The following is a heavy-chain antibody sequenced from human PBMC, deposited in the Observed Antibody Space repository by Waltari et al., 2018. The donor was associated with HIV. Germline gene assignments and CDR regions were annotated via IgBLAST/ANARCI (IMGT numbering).Heavy chain of an antibody. V-gene: IGHV3-74*03. CDR3: VREYSSSRYFDY. CDR1: GLTCSNNW. Sequence: EVLMVESGGGLVQPGGARDTSGDASGLTCSNNWIHWVRQGPGKGLVWVSRINSDGNTTTYADSVKGRFTISRDNAKNTLYLQMNSLRAEDTAVYYCVREYSSSRYFDYWGQGTLVTVSS. CDR2: INSDGNTT. D-gene: IGHD2-2*01. J-gene: IGHJ4*02.